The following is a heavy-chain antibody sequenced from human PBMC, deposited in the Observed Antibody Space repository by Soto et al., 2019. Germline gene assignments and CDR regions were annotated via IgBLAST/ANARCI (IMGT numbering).Heavy chain of an antibody. Sequence: QVQLVVSGGGVVQPGRSLRLSCAASGFTFSSYAMHWVRQAPGKGLEWVAVISSDGSKKYYADSGKGRFTIFRDNSKNTLYLQMNSLRPEDTAVYYCASPTIRDHSAFDIWGQGTMVTVSS. CDR2: ISSDGSKK. CDR1: GFTFSSYA. CDR3: ASPTIRDHSAFDI. D-gene: IGHD5-18*01. J-gene: IGHJ3*02. V-gene: IGHV3-30-3*01.